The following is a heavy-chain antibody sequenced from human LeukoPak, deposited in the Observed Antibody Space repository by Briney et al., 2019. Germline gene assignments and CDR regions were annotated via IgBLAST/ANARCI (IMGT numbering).Heavy chain of an antibody. J-gene: IGHJ4*02. CDR3: ARGARYTTIWYSHDY. D-gene: IGHD6-13*01. Sequence: GGSLRLSCAASGFTFSSYAMSWVRQAPGKGLEWVAVISYGGNNKYYADSVKGRFTISRDNSKNTLYLQMNSLRAEDTAVYYCARGARYTTIWYSHDYWGQGTLVTVSS. CDR1: GFTFSSYA. CDR2: ISYGGNNK. V-gene: IGHV3-30-3*01.